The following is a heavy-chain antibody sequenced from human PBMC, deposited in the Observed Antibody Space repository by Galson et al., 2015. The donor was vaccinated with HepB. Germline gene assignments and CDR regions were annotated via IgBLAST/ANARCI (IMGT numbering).Heavy chain of an antibody. V-gene: IGHV4-59*01. CDR3: ARVRAWQPGAFDI. Sequence: SETLSLTCTVSGGSISSYYWSWIRQPPGKGLEWIGYIYYSGSTNYNPSLKSRVTISVDTSKNQFSLKLSSVTAADTAVYYCARVRAWQPGAFDIWGQGTMVTVSS. CDR1: GGSISSYY. CDR2: IYYSGST. D-gene: IGHD6-13*01. J-gene: IGHJ3*02.